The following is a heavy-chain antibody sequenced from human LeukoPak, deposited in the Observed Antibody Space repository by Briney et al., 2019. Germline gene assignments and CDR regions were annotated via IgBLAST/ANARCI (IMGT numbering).Heavy chain of an antibody. CDR3: ARGSPVDSSGYAFRYYYYGMDV. CDR2: IKQDGSEK. CDR1: GFTFSSYW. J-gene: IGHJ6*02. D-gene: IGHD3-22*01. V-gene: IGHV3-7*01. Sequence: GGSLRLSCAASGFTFSSYWMSWVRQAPGKGLEWVANIKQDGSEKYYVDSVKGRFTISRDNAKNSLYLQMNSLRAEDTAVYYCARGSPVDSSGYAFRYYYYGMDVWGQGTTVTVSS.